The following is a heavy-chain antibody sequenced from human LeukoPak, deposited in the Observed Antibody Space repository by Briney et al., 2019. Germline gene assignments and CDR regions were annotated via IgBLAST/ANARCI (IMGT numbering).Heavy chain of an antibody. Sequence: PSETLSLTCTVSGGSISSTTYYWAWIRQPPGKGLEWIGSIYKTGSTNYSPSLKSRVTMSVDTSKNQFSLKLSSVTAADTAVYYCAREIWDIVVVPAASFYYYYYMDVWGKGTTVTISS. CDR3: AREIWDIVVVPAASFYYYYYMDV. CDR2: IYKTGST. V-gene: IGHV4-39*07. D-gene: IGHD2-2*01. CDR1: GGSISSTTYY. J-gene: IGHJ6*03.